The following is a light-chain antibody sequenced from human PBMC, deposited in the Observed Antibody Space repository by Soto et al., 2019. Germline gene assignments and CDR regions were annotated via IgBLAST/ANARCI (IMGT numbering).Light chain of an antibody. CDR3: CSYTSGSTPYV. Sequence: QSVLTQPASVSGTPGQSITLSCTGTSSDVGGYNFVSWYQVHPAKAPKLIIYEVNYRPSGVSNRFSGSKSGNTASLTISGLQAEDEADYYCCSYTSGSTPYVFGTGTKLTVL. V-gene: IGLV2-14*01. CDR2: EVN. CDR1: SSDVGGYNF. J-gene: IGLJ1*01.